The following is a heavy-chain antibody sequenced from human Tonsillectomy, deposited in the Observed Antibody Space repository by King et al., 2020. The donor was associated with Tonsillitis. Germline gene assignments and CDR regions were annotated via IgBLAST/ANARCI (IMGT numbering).Heavy chain of an antibody. CDR2: ITSSGSNK. V-gene: IGHV3-11*01. CDR3: AGGVNYYDFWGAYPLYFDY. Sequence: VGAGGGLVKPGGSLRLSCAASGFTFSDYCMSWIRQAPGKGLEWVSYITSSGSNKYYADSVKGRFTISRDNAKNSLNLQINSLRADDTAVYYCAGGVNYYDFWGAYPLYFDYWGQGTLVTVSS. CDR1: GFTFSDYC. J-gene: IGHJ4*02. D-gene: IGHD3-3*01.